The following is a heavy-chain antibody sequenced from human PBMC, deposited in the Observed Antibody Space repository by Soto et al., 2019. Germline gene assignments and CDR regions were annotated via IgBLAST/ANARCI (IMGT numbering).Heavy chain of an antibody. J-gene: IGHJ6*03. Sequence: QVQLQQWGAGLLKPSETLSLTCAVYGGSFSGYYWSWIRQPPGKGLEWIGEINHSGSTNYNPSLKSRVTISVDTSKNQFSLKLSSVTAADTAVYYCARAVAGIYYYYYYMDVWGKGTTVTVSS. CDR3: ARAVAGIYYYYYYMDV. CDR2: INHSGST. D-gene: IGHD6-19*01. V-gene: IGHV4-34*01. CDR1: GGSFSGYY.